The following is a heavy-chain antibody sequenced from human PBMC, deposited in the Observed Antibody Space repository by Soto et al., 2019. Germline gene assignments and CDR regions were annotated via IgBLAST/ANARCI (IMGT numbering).Heavy chain of an antibody. CDR1: GFTFSSYG. J-gene: IGHJ6*02. D-gene: IGHD4-17*01. Sequence: QVQLVESGGGVVQPGRSLRLSCAASGFTFSSYGMHWVRQAPGKGLEWVAVIWYDGSNKYYADSVKGRFTISRDNSKNTLYLQMNSLRAEDTAVYYCARTLSGDAPYYYYYGMDVWGQGTTVTVSS. CDR2: IWYDGSNK. V-gene: IGHV3-33*01. CDR3: ARTLSGDAPYYYYYGMDV.